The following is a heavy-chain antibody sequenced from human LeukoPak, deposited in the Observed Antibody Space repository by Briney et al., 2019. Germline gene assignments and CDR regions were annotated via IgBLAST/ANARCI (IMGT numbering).Heavy chain of an antibody. CDR3: ARQIGATILAGSKPFDY. J-gene: IGHJ4*02. Sequence: GGSLKISCQGSGCSFTSYWIGWVRQMPGKSLEWMGIVYPGDCDTRYSASFQGQVTISAEKTISTALQQWSSLKTSDTAMYYCARQIGATILAGSKPFDYWGQGTLVTVSS. CDR1: GCSFTSYW. D-gene: IGHD5-12*01. CDR2: VYPGDCDT. V-gene: IGHV5-51*01.